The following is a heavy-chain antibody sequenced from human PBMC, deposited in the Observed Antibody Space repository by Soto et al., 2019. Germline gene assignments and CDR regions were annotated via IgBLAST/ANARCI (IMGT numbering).Heavy chain of an antibody. CDR2: IIPIFGTA. Sequence: QVQLVQSGAEVKKPGSSVKVSCKASVGTFSSYAFIWVRQAPGQGLEWMGGIIPIFGTANYAQKFQGRVTITADESTSTAYMELSSLRSEDTAVYYCARVTYYYDSSGYFLDYWGQGTLVTVSS. CDR1: VGTFSSYA. J-gene: IGHJ4*02. V-gene: IGHV1-69*01. D-gene: IGHD3-22*01. CDR3: ARVTYYYDSSGYFLDY.